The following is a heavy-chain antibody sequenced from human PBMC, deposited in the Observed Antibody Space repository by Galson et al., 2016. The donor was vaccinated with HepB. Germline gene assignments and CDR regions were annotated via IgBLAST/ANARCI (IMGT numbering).Heavy chain of an antibody. D-gene: IGHD3-9*01. Sequence: SLRLSCAASGFTLSRYEMNWVRQAPGKRMEWLSYISRSRTTLYYPHHAKARFTISKDNAKTSLYLQMNSLRAEDTAVYYCARGPVRLGDLLTGPPKNPDYWGQGTLVTVSS. V-gene: IGHV3-48*03. CDR2: ISRSRTTL. CDR1: GFTLSRYE. CDR3: ARGPVRLGDLLTGPPKNPDY. J-gene: IGHJ4*02.